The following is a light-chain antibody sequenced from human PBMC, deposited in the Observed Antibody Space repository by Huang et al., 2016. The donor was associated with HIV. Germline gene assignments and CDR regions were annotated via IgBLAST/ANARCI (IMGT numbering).Light chain of an antibody. Sequence: DIQMTQSPSSVSASVGDRVTITCRASQGVSSWLAWYQQKPGKAPKLLIYAAYSLQSGVPSIVIGSGSGTDFTLSISSLQPDDFATYYWQQTNNFPLTFGGGTKVEIK. V-gene: IGKV1D-12*01. CDR1: QGVSSW. CDR3: QQTNNFPLT. J-gene: IGKJ4*01. CDR2: AAY.